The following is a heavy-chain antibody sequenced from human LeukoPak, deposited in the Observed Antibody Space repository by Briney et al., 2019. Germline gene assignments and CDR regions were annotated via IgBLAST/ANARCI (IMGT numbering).Heavy chain of an antibody. CDR3: ARVAGYCSGGSCLRFDY. Sequence: GGSLRLSCAASGFTFDDYGMSWVRQAPGKGLEWVSGINWNGGSTGYADSVKGRVTISRDNAKNSLYLQMNSLRAEDTAVYYCARVAGYCSGGSCLRFDYWGQGTLVTVSS. D-gene: IGHD2-15*01. CDR1: GFTFDDYG. V-gene: IGHV3-20*04. CDR2: INWNGGST. J-gene: IGHJ4*02.